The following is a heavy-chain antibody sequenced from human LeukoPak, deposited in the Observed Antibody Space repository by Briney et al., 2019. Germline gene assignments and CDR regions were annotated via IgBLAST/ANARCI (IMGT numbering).Heavy chain of an antibody. J-gene: IGHJ3*02. D-gene: IGHD6-19*01. CDR2: INPNSGDT. CDR3: ARDGAEQWLVLAFDI. Sequence: ASVMVSCKASGYTFTGYYMHWVRQAPGQGLEWMGWINPNSGDTNYAQKFQGRVTMTRDTSISTAYMELSRLRSDDTAVYYCARDGAEQWLVLAFDIWGQGTMVTVSS. CDR1: GYTFTGYY. V-gene: IGHV1-2*02.